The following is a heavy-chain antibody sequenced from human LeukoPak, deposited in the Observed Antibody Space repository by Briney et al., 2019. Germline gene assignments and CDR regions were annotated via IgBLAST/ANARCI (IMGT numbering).Heavy chain of an antibody. V-gene: IGHV1-18*01. CDR2: ISAYNGNT. Sequence: ASVKVSCKASGYTFTSYGISWVRRAPGQGLEWMGWISAYNGNTNYAQKLQGRVTMTTDTSTSTAYMELRSLRSDDTAVYYCARERGIAAAGSWFDPWGQGTLVTVSS. D-gene: IGHD6-13*01. CDR3: ARERGIAAAGSWFDP. CDR1: GYTFTSYG. J-gene: IGHJ5*02.